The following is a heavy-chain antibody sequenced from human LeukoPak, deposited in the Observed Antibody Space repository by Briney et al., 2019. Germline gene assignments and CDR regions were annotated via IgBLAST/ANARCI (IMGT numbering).Heavy chain of an antibody. CDR2: INPSGGST. CDR3: ARDTDYGDYRRNAFDI. CDR1: GYTFTSYY. J-gene: IGHJ3*02. D-gene: IGHD4-17*01. Sequence: ASVKVSCKASGYTFTSYYMIWVRQAPGHGLEWMGIINPSGGSTSYAQKFQGRVTMTRDTSTSTVYMELSSLRSEDTAVYYCARDTDYGDYRRNAFDIWGQGTMVTVSS. V-gene: IGHV1-46*03.